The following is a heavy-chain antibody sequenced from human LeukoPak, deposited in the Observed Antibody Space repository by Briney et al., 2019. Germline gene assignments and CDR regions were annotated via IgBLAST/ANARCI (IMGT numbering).Heavy chain of an antibody. D-gene: IGHD6-19*01. CDR3: ARDPPHSGWAFKY. CDR2: ISSSSRTI. CDR1: EFTFSTYS. V-gene: IGHV3-48*04. Sequence: GGSLRLSCAASEFTFSTYSMNWVRQAPGKGLEWVSYISSSSRTIYYAASVKGRFTISRDNAKNSLYLQMNSLRAEDTAVYYCARDPPHSGWAFKYWGQGTLVTVS. J-gene: IGHJ4*02.